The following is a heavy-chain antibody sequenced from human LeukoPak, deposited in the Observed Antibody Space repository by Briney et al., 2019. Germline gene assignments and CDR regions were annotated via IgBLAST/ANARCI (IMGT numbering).Heavy chain of an antibody. CDR1: GASISSYY. Sequence: SETLSLTCTVSGASISSYYWTWIRQPPRQGLEWIGYIYYSESTNYNPSLKSRVTISVDTSKNQFSLKLTSVNAADTAVYYCARGVNSGYFDYCGQGTLVTVSS. CDR2: IYYSEST. CDR3: ARGVNSGYFDY. D-gene: IGHD1-26*01. V-gene: IGHV4-59*01. J-gene: IGHJ4*02.